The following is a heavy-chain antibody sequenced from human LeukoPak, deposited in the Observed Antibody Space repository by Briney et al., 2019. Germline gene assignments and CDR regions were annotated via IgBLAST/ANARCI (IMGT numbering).Heavy chain of an antibody. V-gene: IGHV1-58*01. J-gene: IGHJ4*02. CDR3: ARGRPAGQWLVSPHFDY. D-gene: IGHD6-19*01. CDR2: IVVDGGNT. Sequence: SVKVSCKASGFTFTTFAVQWVRQARGQRLEWIGWIVVDGGNTHYAQKFQERVDIITDRSTNTVFMELRSLRSDDTAVYYCARGRPAGQWLVSPHFDYWGQGTLVTVSS. CDR1: GFTFTTFA.